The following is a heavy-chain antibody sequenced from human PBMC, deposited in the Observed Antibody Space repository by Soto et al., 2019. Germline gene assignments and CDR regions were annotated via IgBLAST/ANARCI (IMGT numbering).Heavy chain of an antibody. J-gene: IGHJ4*02. CDR3: ARAPDN. CDR2: MYHSGST. Sequence: QLQLPESGSGLVKPSQTLSLTCAVSGGSISRGGYSWSWIRQPPGKGLEWIGYMYHSGSTYYNPSLKSRVTLPIYRSKNQSSLTLSSVTAADTGVYYGARAPDNWGQGTLVTVAS. V-gene: IGHV4-30-2*01. CDR1: GGSISRGGYS.